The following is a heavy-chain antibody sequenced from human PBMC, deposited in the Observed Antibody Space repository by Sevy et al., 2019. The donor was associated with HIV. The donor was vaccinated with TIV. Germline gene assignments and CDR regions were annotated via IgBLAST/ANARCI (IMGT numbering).Heavy chain of an antibody. V-gene: IGHV3-30*04. D-gene: IGHD3-22*01. Sequence: GGSLRLSCAASGFSFSTYAMHWVRQAPGKGLEWVAVISYDGSTKEYADSVKGRFSISRDNSKNTLYLQMNGLRPEDTAVYYCASLPNNYYDISGYSGDDAFDMWGQGTMVTVSS. CDR1: GFSFSTYA. CDR2: ISYDGSTK. CDR3: ASLPNNYYDISGYSGDDAFDM. J-gene: IGHJ3*02.